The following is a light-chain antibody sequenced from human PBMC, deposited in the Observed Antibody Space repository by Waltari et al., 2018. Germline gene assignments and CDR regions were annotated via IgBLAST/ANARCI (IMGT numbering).Light chain of an antibody. Sequence: SFVLTQPPSVSVAPGQTARITCGANNIGRQNVHWYQQKSGQAPVLVVYDDSDRPSGIPERFSGSNSGNTATLTISRVEAGDEADFYCQVWDIDSDHPVFGTGTTVTVL. J-gene: IGLJ1*01. V-gene: IGLV3-21*02. CDR2: DDS. CDR3: QVWDIDSDHPV. CDR1: NIGRQN.